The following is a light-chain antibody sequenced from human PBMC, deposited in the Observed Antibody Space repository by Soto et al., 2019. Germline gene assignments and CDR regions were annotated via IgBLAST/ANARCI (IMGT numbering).Light chain of an antibody. CDR1: QDIDSN. J-gene: IGKJ1*01. Sequence: AIRLTQSPSSFSASAGDRVTISCRASQDIDSNLAWYQQKPGKAPKLLISGASNLQIGVPSRFSGSGSGTEFTLTISSLQPDDFGTYFCQQYDSYPWTFGQGTKVDIK. CDR2: GAS. CDR3: QQYDSYPWT. V-gene: IGKV1-8*01.